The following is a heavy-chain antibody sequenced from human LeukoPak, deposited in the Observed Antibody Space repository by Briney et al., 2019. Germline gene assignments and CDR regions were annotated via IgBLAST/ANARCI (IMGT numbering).Heavy chain of an antibody. V-gene: IGHV4-31*03. D-gene: IGHD3-22*01. CDR1: GGSISSGGYY. Sequence: SETLSLTCTVSGGSISSGGYYWSWIRQHPGTGLEWIGYIYYSGSTYYNPSLKSRVTISVDTSKNQFSLKLSSVTAADTAVYYCARETYYYDSSGYRPLDYWGQGTLVTVSS. CDR3: ARETYYYDSSGYRPLDY. CDR2: IYYSGST. J-gene: IGHJ4*02.